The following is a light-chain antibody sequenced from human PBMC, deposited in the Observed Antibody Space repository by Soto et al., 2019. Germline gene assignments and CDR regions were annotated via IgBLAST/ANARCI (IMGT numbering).Light chain of an antibody. J-gene: IGLJ2*01. CDR1: SYNIGANY. CDR2: DND. Sequence: QSVLTKPPSVSAAPGQKVTISCSGSSYNIGANYVSWYQQLPGTAPKLLIYDNDKRPSGIPDRFSASKSGTSATLGITGLQTGDEADYYCGAWDSSLSAGVFGGGTKLTVL. V-gene: IGLV1-51*01. CDR3: GAWDSSLSAGV.